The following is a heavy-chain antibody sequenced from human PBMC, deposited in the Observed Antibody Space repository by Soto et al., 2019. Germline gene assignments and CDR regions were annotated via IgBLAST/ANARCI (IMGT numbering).Heavy chain of an antibody. V-gene: IGHV1-69*12. D-gene: IGHD5-12*01. CDR3: AGLLRGYSGTGDY. CDR2: IIPIFGTA. J-gene: IGHJ4*02. Sequence: QVQLVQSGSEVKQPGSSVKVSCKASGGTFSSSAISWVRQAPGQGLAWMGGIIPIFGTANYAQKFQGRVTVTADESTSTAYMELSSLRSEDTAVYYCAGLLRGYSGTGDYWGQGTLVTVSS. CDR1: GGTFSSSA.